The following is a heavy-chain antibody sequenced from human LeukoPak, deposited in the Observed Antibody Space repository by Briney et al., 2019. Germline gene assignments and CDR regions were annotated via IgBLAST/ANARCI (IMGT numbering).Heavy chain of an antibody. CDR1: GFTFSSYA. D-gene: IGHD6-13*01. J-gene: IGHJ4*02. CDR2: ISGSGGST. CDR3: AKDLEYSSSWYADY. V-gene: IGHV3-23*01. Sequence: GGSLRLSCAASGFTFSSYAMSWVRQAPGKGLEWVSAISGSGGSTYYADSVKGRFTISRDNSKNTLYLQMNSLRAEDTAVYYCAKDLEYSSSWYADYWGQGTLVTVSS.